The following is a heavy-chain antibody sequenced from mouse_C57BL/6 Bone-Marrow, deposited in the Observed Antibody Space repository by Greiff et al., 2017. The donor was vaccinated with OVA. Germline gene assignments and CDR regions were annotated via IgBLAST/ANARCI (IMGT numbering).Heavy chain of an antibody. D-gene: IGHD1-1*01. CDR3: AREGVTTVVAIPFYV. CDR2: IIPNNGGT. CDR1: GYTFTDYN. J-gene: IGHJ1*03. V-gene: IGHV1-18*01. Sequence: EVQLQQSGPELVKPGASVKIPCKASGYTFTDYNMDWVKQSHGKSLEWIGDIIPNNGGTIYNQKFKGKATLTVDTSSSTAYMGLSSLTSEDTAVYYCAREGVTTVVAIPFYVWGTGATVTVSS.